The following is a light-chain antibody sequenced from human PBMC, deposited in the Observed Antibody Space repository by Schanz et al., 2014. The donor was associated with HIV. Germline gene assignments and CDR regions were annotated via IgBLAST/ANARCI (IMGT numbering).Light chain of an antibody. CDR3: SSYAGSNNHVV. J-gene: IGLJ2*01. V-gene: IGLV2-8*01. CDR2: DVS. Sequence: QSAMTQPPSASGSPGQSVTLSCTETSGDIGYYVSWYQHHPGKAPKLMIYDVSVRPSGVSHRFSGSKSDNTASLTISGLQAEDEADYYCSSYAGSNNHVVFGGGTKLTVL. CDR1: SGDIGYY.